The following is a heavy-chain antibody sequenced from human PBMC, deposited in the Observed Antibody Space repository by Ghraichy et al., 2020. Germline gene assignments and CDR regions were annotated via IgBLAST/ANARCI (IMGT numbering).Heavy chain of an antibody. CDR2: ISANSIHT. D-gene: IGHD1-26*01. Sequence: GGSLRLSCAASGFTFSKYAMSWVRQAPGKGLEWVSAISANSIHTYYIDSVRGRFTISRDNAKNTLYLQMNSLRVEDAAVYHCAKSFQWEPPKGVWGQGTLVTVSS. CDR3: AKSFQWEPPKGV. CDR1: GFTFSKYA. J-gene: IGHJ4*02. V-gene: IGHV3-23*01.